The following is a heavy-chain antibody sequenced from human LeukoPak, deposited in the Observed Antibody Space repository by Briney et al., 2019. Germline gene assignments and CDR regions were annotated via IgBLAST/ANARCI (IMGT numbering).Heavy chain of an antibody. J-gene: IGHJ4*02. V-gene: IGHV4-34*01. CDR2: INHSGST. CDR3: ARFPDEGSSGWYDY. Sequence: SETLSLTCAVYGGSFSGYYWSWIRQPPGKGLGWIGEINHSGSTNYNPSLKSRVTISVDTSKNQFSLKLSSVTAADTAVYYCARFPDEGSSGWYDYWGQGTLVTVSS. CDR1: GGSFSGYY. D-gene: IGHD6-19*01.